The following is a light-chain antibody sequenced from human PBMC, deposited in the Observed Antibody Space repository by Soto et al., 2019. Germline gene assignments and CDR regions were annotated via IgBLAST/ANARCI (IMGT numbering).Light chain of an antibody. CDR1: QSINNY. V-gene: IGKV1-39*01. Sequence: DIQMTQSPSSLSASLGDRVTITCRASQSINNYLNWYQKEEGKAPKLLIYAATSLQSGAPSRFSGSGSGTEFTLTNSSLQPGDFATYYCQQSYNSPYTFGLGTKLEIK. J-gene: IGKJ2*01. CDR3: QQSYNSPYT. CDR2: AAT.